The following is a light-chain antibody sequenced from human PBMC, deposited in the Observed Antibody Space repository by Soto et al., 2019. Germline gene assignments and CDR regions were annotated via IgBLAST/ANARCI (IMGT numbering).Light chain of an antibody. J-gene: IGKJ1*01. CDR1: QSVTNF. CDR2: GAS. CDR3: QQYGGSPLWT. V-gene: IGKV3-15*01. Sequence: EIVLTQSPATLSLSPGERATLSCRASQSVTNFLAWFQQKPGQSPRLLIYGASTRATGIPARFSGSGSGTEFTLTIGSLQSEDSAVYYCQQYGGSPLWTFGQGTKVDIK.